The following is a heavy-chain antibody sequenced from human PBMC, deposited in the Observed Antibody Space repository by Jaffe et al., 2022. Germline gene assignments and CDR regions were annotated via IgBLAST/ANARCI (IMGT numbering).Heavy chain of an antibody. V-gene: IGHV3-74*01. D-gene: IGHD4-17*01. CDR1: GFTFSSYW. CDR3: ARGDYGDYRGWFDP. J-gene: IGHJ5*02. Sequence: EVQLVESGGGLVQPGGSLRLSCAASGFTFSSYWMHWVRQAPGKGLVWVSRINSDGSSTSYADSVKGRFTISRDNAKNTLYLQMNSLRAEDTAVYYCARGDYGDYRGWFDPWGQGTLVTVSS. CDR2: INSDGSST.